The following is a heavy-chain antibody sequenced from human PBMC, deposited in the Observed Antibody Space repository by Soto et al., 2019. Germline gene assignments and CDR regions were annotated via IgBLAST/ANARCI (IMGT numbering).Heavy chain of an antibody. V-gene: IGHV4-31*03. CDR1: GGSISSGGYY. CDR2: IYYSGST. D-gene: IGHD6-6*01. J-gene: IGHJ4*02. Sequence: SETLSLTCTVSGGSISSGGYYWSWIRQHPGKGLEWIGYIYYSGSTYYNPSLKSRVTISVDTSKNQFSLKLSSVTAADTAVYYCARDSMLIAALDYWGQGTLVTVS. CDR3: ARDSMLIAALDY.